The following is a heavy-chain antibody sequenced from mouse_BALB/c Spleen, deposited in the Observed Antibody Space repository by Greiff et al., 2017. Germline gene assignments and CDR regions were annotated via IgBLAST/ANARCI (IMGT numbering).Heavy chain of an antibody. Sequence: EVKLMESGGGLVQPGGSLRLSCATSGFTFTDYYMSWVRQPPGKALEWLGFIRNKANGYTTEYSASVKGRFTISRDNSQSILYLQMNTLRAEDSATYYCARAYYYGSSPYFDYWGQGTTLTVSS. V-gene: IGHV7-3*02. D-gene: IGHD1-1*01. CDR3: ARAYYYGSSPYFDY. J-gene: IGHJ2*01. CDR1: GFTFTDYY. CDR2: IRNKANGYTT.